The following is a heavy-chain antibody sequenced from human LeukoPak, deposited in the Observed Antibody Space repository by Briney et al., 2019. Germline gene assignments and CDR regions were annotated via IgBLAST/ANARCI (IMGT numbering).Heavy chain of an antibody. CDR2: INIDGSGT. CDR3: ARGAPWGNYCDY. V-gene: IGHV3-74*01. Sequence: GGSLRLSCAASGFTFSNYWIHGVRQAPGKGLVWVSRINIDGSGTIYADSVKGRFTISRDNAKNMLYLQMNSLRAEDTAVYYCARGAPWGNYCDYWGQRTLVTVSS. J-gene: IGHJ4*02. CDR1: GFTFSNYW. D-gene: IGHD3-16*01.